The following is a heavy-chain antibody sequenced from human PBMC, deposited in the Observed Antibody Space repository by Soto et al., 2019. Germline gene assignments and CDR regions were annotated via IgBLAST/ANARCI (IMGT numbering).Heavy chain of an antibody. D-gene: IGHD3-10*01. Sequence: QVQLQESGPGLVKPSGTLSLTCAVSGGSISSSNWWSWVRQPPGKGLEWIGEIYHSGSTNYNPSLKSRVTISVDKSKNQFSLKLSSVTAADTAVYYCASTLGYYGSGTVMRGGYFDYWGQGTLVTVSS. V-gene: IGHV4-4*02. CDR1: GGSISSSNW. CDR3: ASTLGYYGSGTVMRGGYFDY. CDR2: IYHSGST. J-gene: IGHJ4*02.